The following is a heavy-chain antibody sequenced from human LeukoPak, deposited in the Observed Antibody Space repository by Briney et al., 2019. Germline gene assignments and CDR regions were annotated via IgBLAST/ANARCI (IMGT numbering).Heavy chain of an antibody. CDR3: ARAQPSYSSSWTYYYYYGMDV. J-gene: IGHJ6*02. D-gene: IGHD6-13*01. Sequence: GGSLRLSCAASGFTFSSYWMSWVRQAPGKGLEWVANIKQDGSEKYYVDSVKGRFTISRDNAKNSLYLQMSSPRAEDTAVYYCARAQPSYSSSWTYYYYYGMDVWGQGTTVTVSS. CDR2: IKQDGSEK. CDR1: GFTFSSYW. V-gene: IGHV3-7*01.